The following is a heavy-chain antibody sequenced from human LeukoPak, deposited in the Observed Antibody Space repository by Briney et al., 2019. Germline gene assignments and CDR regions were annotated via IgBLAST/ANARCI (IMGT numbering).Heavy chain of an antibody. D-gene: IGHD1-26*01. CDR2: INPNSGGT. CDR3: ARGGERQYYYYYYMDV. V-gene: IGHV1-2*02. Sequence: ASVKVSCKASGYTFTGYYMHWVRQAPGQGLEWMGWINPNSGGTNYAQKFQGRVTMTRDTSISTAYMELSRLRSDDTAVYYCARGGERQYYYYYYMDVWGKGTTVTVPS. CDR1: GYTFTGYY. J-gene: IGHJ6*03.